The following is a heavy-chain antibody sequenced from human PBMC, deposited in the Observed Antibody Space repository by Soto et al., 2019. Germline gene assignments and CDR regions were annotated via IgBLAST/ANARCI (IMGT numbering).Heavy chain of an antibody. V-gene: IGHV3-21*01. CDR2: ISKSSSLI. D-gene: IGHD1-1*01. Sequence: GGSLRLSCVGSGFIFSRFTLTCVRQAPGMGLQYLASISKSSSLIYYADSVSGRFIISRDNSKDSVFLQMYSLRAEDTAMYYCVRGDDRVDWGQGTLVTVSS. CDR3: VRGDDRVD. J-gene: IGHJ4*02. CDR1: GFIFSRFT.